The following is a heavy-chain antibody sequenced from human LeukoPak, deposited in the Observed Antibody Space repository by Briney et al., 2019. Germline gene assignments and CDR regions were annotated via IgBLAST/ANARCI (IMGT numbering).Heavy chain of an antibody. J-gene: IGHJ3*01. V-gene: IGHV3-23*01. CDR2: INGGGDAT. Sequence: GGSLRLSCATSGFTFNNNAMSWVRQAPGKGLVWVSAINGGGDATEYADSVKGRFTISRDNSKNTLYLQMNSLRPDDTAVYYCARCTASCYANAFDVWGQGTLLTVSS. CDR3: ARCTASCYANAFDV. CDR1: GFTFNNNA. D-gene: IGHD2-2*01.